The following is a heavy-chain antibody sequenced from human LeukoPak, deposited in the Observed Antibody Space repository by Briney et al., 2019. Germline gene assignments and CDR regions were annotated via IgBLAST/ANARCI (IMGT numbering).Heavy chain of an antibody. CDR2: ISYDGSNK. Sequence: GGSLRLSCAASGFTFSSYGMHWVRQAPGKGPEWVAVISYDGSNKYYADSVKGRFTISRDNSKNTLYLQMNSLRAEDTAVYYCAKYDFWSGYLDAFDIWGQGTMVTVSS. D-gene: IGHD3-3*01. V-gene: IGHV3-30*18. CDR3: AKYDFWSGYLDAFDI. CDR1: GFTFSSYG. J-gene: IGHJ3*02.